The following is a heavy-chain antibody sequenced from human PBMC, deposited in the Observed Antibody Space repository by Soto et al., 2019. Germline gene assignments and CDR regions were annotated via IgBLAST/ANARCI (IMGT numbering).Heavy chain of an antibody. D-gene: IGHD1-26*01. CDR2: INPSIGTT. V-gene: IGHV1-46*03. J-gene: IGHJ4*02. Sequence: ASVKVSCKASGYTFTSQNMHWVRQAPGQGLELMGVINPSIGTTTYAQKFQGRVTMTSDTSTSSVYMEVSSLRSEDTAVYYCISTLGARFDYWGQGTLVTVSS. CDR3: ISTLGARFDY. CDR1: GYTFTSQN.